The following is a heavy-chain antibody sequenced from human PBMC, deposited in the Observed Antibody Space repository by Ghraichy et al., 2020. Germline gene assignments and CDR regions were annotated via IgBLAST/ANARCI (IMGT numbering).Heavy chain of an antibody. CDR1: GYTFTGYY. V-gene: IGHV1-2*02. J-gene: IGHJ3*02. CDR3: ARGYCSGGSCWDTFDI. Sequence: NISCKASGYTFTGYYMHWVRQAPGQGLEWMGWIYPNSGGTNYAQKFEGRVTMTRDTSITTAYMELSRLRSDDTAVYYCARGYCSGGSCWDTFDIWGQGTMVTVSS. D-gene: IGHD2-15*01. CDR2: IYPNSGGT.